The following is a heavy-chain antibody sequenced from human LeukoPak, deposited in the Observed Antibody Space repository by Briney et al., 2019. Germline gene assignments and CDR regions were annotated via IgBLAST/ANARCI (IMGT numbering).Heavy chain of an antibody. V-gene: IGHV4-59*11. Sequence: PSETLSLTRTVSGGSISSHYWSWIRQPPGKGLEWIGYIYYSGSTNYNPSLKSRVTISVDTSKNQFSLKLSSVTAADTAVYYCARVSGYCSSTSCYEFDYWGQGTPVTVSS. CDR2: IYYSGST. D-gene: IGHD2-2*01. J-gene: IGHJ4*02. CDR1: GGSISSHY. CDR3: ARVSGYCSSTSCYEFDY.